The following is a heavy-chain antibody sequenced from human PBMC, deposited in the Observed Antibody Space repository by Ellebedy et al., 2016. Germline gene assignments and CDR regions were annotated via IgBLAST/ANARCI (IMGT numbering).Heavy chain of an antibody. V-gene: IGHV3-30-3*01. D-gene: IGHD7-27*01. CDR1: GFTVSTNY. J-gene: IGHJ5*02. CDR3: ARDVSPWGANWFDP. CDR2: ISYDGSNK. Sequence: GGSLRLSCAASGFTVSTNYMKWVRQAPGKGLEWVAVISYDGSNKYYADSVKGRFTISRDNSKNTLYLQMNSLKPEDTAVYYCARDVSPWGANWFDPWGQGTLVTVSS.